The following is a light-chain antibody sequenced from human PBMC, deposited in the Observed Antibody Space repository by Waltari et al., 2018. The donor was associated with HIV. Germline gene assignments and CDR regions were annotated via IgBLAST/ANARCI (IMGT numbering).Light chain of an antibody. CDR2: GNT. V-gene: IGLV1-40*01. Sequence: QSVLTQPPSVSGAPGQRVTISCTGSRSNIGAGYDVHWYQQLPGTAPKLLIYGNTNRPSGVPDLFSGSKSGTSASLAITGLQAEDEADYYCQSYDSSLSASVFGEGTKLTVL. CDR3: QSYDSSLSASV. J-gene: IGLJ2*01. CDR1: RSNIGAGYD.